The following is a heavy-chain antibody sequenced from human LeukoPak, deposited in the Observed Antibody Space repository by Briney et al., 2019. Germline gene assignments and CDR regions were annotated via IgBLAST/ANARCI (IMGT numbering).Heavy chain of an antibody. Sequence: ASVKVSCKASGTTFRSYAINWVRQAPGQGLEWMGAIIPSFGTVKYAQKFQGRVTMTVDESTSTAYMDLNYLRSDDTAVYYCARRVYFFDYWGQGTLVTVSS. D-gene: IGHD6-13*01. CDR2: IIPSFGTV. CDR3: ARRVYFFDY. V-gene: IGHV1-69*13. J-gene: IGHJ4*02. CDR1: GTTFRSYA.